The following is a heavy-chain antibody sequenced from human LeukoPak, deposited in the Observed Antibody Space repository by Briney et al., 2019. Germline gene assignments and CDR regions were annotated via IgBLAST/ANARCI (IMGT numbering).Heavy chain of an antibody. D-gene: IGHD4-17*01. J-gene: IGHJ4*02. Sequence: SETLSLTCTVSGGSISSYYWSWIRQPPGKGLEWIGYIYYSGSTNYNPSLKSRVTISVDTSKNQFSLKLSSVTAADTAVYYCARGPRVEYGDYVFDYWGQGTLVTVSS. CDR1: GGSISSYY. CDR3: ARGPRVEYGDYVFDY. V-gene: IGHV4-59*12. CDR2: IYYSGST.